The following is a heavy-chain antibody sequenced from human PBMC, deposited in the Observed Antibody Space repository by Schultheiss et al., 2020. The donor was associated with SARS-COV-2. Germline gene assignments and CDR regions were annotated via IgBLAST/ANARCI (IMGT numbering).Heavy chain of an antibody. CDR2: ISSSSSYI. Sequence: GGSLRLSCAASGFTFSSYAMSWVRQAPGKGLEWVSSISSSSSYIYYADSLQGRFTISRDNAKNTLYLQMNSLRAEDTAVYYCARNRLPYCGGDCYSSFDYWGQGTLVTVSS. CDR1: GFTFSSYA. CDR3: ARNRLPYCGGDCYSSFDY. V-gene: IGHV3-21*01. J-gene: IGHJ4*02. D-gene: IGHD2-21*02.